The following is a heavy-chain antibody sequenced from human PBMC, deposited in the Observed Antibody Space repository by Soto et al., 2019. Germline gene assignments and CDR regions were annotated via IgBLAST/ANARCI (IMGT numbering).Heavy chain of an antibody. CDR1: GYTFTSYA. D-gene: IGHD5-18*01. CDR3: ARGERRLPEYYFDY. J-gene: IGHJ4*02. Sequence: ASVKVSCKASGYTFTSYAMHWVRQAPGQRLEWMGWINAGNGNTKYSQKFQGRVTMTRDTSTSTAYMELSSLRSEDTAVYYCARGERRLPEYYFDYWGQGTLVTVSS. CDR2: INAGNGNT. V-gene: IGHV1-3*01.